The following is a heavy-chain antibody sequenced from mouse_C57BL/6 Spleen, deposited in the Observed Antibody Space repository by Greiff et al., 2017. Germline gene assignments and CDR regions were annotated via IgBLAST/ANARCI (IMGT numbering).Heavy chain of an antibody. CDR1: GYAFSSYW. CDR3: ACGDYGSSYGYFDV. CDR2: IYPGDGDT. Sequence: QVQLQQSGAELVKPGASVKISCKASGYAFSSYWMNWVKQRPGKGLEWIGQIYPGDGDTNYNGKFKGKATLTADKSSSTAYMQLSSLTSEDSAVYFCACGDYGSSYGYFDVWGTGTTVTVSS. V-gene: IGHV1-80*01. J-gene: IGHJ1*03. D-gene: IGHD1-1*01.